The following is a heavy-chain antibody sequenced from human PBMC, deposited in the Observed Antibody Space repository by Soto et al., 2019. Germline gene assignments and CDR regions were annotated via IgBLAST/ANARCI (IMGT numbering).Heavy chain of an antibody. Sequence: QLQLQESGPGLVKPSETLSLTCTVSGGSISSNAYYWGWIRQPPGKGLEWIGNIYHSGRTYYSPSPTTRLPISVDTSKSRFSLELSSVTAADTALYYCATNDGLYFQHWGQGTLVTVSS. CDR1: GGSISSNAYY. CDR3: ATNDGLYFQH. CDR2: IYHSGRT. J-gene: IGHJ1*01. V-gene: IGHV4-39*01. D-gene: IGHD2-8*01.